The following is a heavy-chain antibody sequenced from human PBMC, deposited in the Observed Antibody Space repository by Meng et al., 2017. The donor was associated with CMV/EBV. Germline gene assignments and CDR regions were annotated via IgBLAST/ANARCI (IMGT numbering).Heavy chain of an antibody. CDR1: GGSFSGYY. CDR2: INHSGST. CDR3: ARAPGSYCSSTSYYYYYGMDV. J-gene: IGHJ6*02. V-gene: IGHV4-34*01. Sequence: GSLRLSCAVYGGSFSGYYWSWIRQPPGKGLEWIGEINHSGSTNYNPSLKSRVTISVDTSKNQFSLKLSSVTAADTAVYYCARAPGSYCSSTSYYYYYGMDVWGQGTTVTVSS. D-gene: IGHD2-2*01.